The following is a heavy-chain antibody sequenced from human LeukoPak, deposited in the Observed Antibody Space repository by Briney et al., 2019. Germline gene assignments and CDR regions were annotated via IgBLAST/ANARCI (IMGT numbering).Heavy chain of an antibody. J-gene: IGHJ6*03. CDR3: AKMRGRRAYYYYYMDV. CDR1: GFTFSSYE. CDR2: ISGSGHDI. Sequence: GGSLRLSCAASGFTFSSYEMNWVRQAPGKGVEWVAYISGSGHDINYADSVKGRFTISRDNSKNTLYLQMNSLRAEDTAVYYCAKMRGRRAYYYYYMDVWGKGTTVTVSS. D-gene: IGHD3-10*01. V-gene: IGHV3-23*01.